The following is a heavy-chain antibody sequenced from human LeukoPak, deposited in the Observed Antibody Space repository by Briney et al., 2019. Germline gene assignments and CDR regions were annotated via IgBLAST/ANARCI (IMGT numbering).Heavy chain of an antibody. D-gene: IGHD3-10*01. CDR3: TRYTMDRDIPDY. Sequence: GGSLRLSCAASGFTYSSYEMNWVRQAPGKGLEWVSYISSSGSTIYYADSVKGRFTISRDNAKNSLYLQMNSLRAEDTAVYYCTRYTMDRDIPDYWGQGTLVTVSS. V-gene: IGHV3-48*03. CDR1: GFTYSSYE. CDR2: ISSSGSTI. J-gene: IGHJ4*02.